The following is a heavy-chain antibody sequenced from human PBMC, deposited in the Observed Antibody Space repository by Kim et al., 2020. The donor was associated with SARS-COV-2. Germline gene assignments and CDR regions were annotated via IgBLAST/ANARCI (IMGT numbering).Heavy chain of an antibody. CDR3: VREAIISPATRPFDD. CDR1: GFRFSHHA. J-gene: IGHJ4*02. D-gene: IGHD2-21*01. Sequence: GGSLRLSCAASGFRFSHHALHWVRRAPGRGLEWVASISHDGSNKRNADSVEGRFTISRDNSRNTSSLQLTSLRTEDTAVYYCVREAIISPATRPFDDWGQGTLVTVSS. CDR2: ISHDGSNK. V-gene: IGHV3-30*04.